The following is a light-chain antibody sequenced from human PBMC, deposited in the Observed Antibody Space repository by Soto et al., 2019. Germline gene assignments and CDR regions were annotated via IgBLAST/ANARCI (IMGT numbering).Light chain of an antibody. Sequence: QSALTQPVSVSGSPGQSITISCTGTSSDVGGYNYVSWYQQHPGKAPKLIIHEVSNRPSGVPNRFSGSKSGNTASLTISGLQAEDEADYYCCSYTSSSTLVVFGGGTQLTVL. CDR2: EVS. J-gene: IGLJ7*01. CDR3: CSYTSSSTLVV. V-gene: IGLV2-14*01. CDR1: SSDVGGYNY.